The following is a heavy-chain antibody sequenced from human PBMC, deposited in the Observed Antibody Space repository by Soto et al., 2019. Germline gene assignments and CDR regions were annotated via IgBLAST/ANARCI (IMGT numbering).Heavy chain of an antibody. Sequence: SETLSLTCTVSGGSICSYYWSWIRQPPGKGLEWIGYIYYSGSTNYNPSLKSRVTISVDTSKNQFSLKLSSVTAADTAVYYCARLAARHYSYLDIWGKGTTVTVSS. CDR2: IYYSGST. CDR1: GGSICSYY. V-gene: IGHV4-59*08. CDR3: ARLAARHYSYLDI. D-gene: IGHD6-6*01. J-gene: IGHJ6*03.